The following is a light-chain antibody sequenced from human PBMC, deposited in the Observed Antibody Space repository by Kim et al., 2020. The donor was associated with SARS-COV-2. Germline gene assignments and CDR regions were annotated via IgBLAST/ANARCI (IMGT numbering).Light chain of an antibody. V-gene: IGLV2-14*01. Sequence: QSSTSSCTGTSSVVGGYKYVSWYQQHPGKAPKLVIYEVSNRPSGVSNRFSGSKSGNTASLTISGLQAEDEADYYCSSYIRGSTNYVFGTGTKVTVL. CDR2: EVS. CDR1: SSVVGGYKY. J-gene: IGLJ1*01. CDR3: SSYIRGSTNYV.